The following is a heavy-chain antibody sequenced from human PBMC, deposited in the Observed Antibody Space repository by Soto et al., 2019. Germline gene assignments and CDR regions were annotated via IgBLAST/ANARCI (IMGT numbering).Heavy chain of an antibody. D-gene: IGHD2-21*01. V-gene: IGHV3-30-3*01. J-gene: IGHJ6*02. CDR3: ARDTYSPKTYYYYGMDV. Sequence: GGSLRLSCAASGFTFSSYAMHWVRQAPGKGLEWVAVISYDGSNKYYADSVKGRFTISRDNSKNTLYLQMNSLRAEDTAVYYCARDTYSPKTYYYYGMDVWGQGTTVTVSS. CDR1: GFTFSSYA. CDR2: ISYDGSNK.